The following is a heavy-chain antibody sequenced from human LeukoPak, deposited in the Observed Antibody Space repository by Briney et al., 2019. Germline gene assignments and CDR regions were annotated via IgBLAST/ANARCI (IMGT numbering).Heavy chain of an antibody. D-gene: IGHD1-26*01. V-gene: IGHV3-21*01. Sequence: GGPLRLSCGVSGFTLRSYTMHWVRQAPGKGLEWVSSISSSGSYIYFADSVKGRFTISKDNAKNSVYLQMNGLRVEDTAIYYCAREGDTPSPYYLDVWGKGTTVAVSS. J-gene: IGHJ6*03. CDR3: AREGDTPSPYYLDV. CDR1: GFTLRSYT. CDR2: ISSSGSYI.